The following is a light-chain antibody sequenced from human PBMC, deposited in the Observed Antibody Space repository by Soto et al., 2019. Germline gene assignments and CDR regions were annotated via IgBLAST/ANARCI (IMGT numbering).Light chain of an antibody. CDR3: QTSGSGILV. Sequence: QSVLTQSPSASASLGASIKLTCTLSSGHSNHAISWPQQQSEKGPHYLMKLNSDGSHSKGDGIPHRFSGSSPGAERHLTISSLQSEDEADYCCQTSGSGILVFGGGTKLTVL. V-gene: IGLV4-69*01. J-gene: IGLJ2*01. CDR2: LNSDGSH. CDR1: SGHSNHA.